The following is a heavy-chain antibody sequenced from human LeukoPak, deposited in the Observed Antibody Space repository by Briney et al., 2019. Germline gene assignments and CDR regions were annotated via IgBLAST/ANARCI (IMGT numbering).Heavy chain of an antibody. V-gene: IGHV4-31*03. Sequence: PSETLSLTCTVSGGSISGSYWSWIRQHPGKGLEWIGYIYYSGSTYYNPSLKSRVSLSIDTSKNQFSLNLNFVTAADTAVYYCARDCDYYESSGYSTPFDYWGQGTLVTVSS. CDR3: ARDCDYYESSGYSTPFDY. J-gene: IGHJ4*02. D-gene: IGHD3-22*01. CDR2: IYYSGST. CDR1: GGSISGSY.